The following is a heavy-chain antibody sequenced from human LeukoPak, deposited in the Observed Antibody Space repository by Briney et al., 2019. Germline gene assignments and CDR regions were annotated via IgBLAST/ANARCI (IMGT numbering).Heavy chain of an antibody. CDR3: ARDRDSSGWYYFDY. J-gene: IGHJ4*02. D-gene: IGHD6-19*01. CDR1: GFTFSSYG. CDR2: IWYDGSNK. V-gene: IGHV3-33*01. Sequence: HPGRSLRLSCAASGFTFSSYGMHWVRQAPGKGLEWVAVIWYDGSNKYYADSVKGRFTISRDNSKNTLYLQMNSLRAEDTAVYYCARDRDSSGWYYFDYWGQGTLVTVSS.